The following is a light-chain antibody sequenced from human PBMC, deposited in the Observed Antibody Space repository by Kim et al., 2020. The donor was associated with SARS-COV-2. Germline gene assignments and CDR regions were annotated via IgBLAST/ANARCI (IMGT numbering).Light chain of an antibody. CDR1: QSVSTTY. J-gene: IGKJ2*01. Sequence: EILLTQSPGTLSLSPGERATLSCRPSQSVSTTYLAWYQQKPGPAPRLLIYDASIRAPGIPDRFTGRASETDFTLTISRLEPEDFALYYCQENLNSPPRYTFGPGTKLEIK. V-gene: IGKV3-20*01. CDR3: QENLNSPPRYT. CDR2: DAS.